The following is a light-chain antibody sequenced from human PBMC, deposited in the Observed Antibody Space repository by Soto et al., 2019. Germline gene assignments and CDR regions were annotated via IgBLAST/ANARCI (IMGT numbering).Light chain of an antibody. CDR1: QSLSRNY. V-gene: IGKV3-20*01. J-gene: IGKJ1*01. CDR3: QQYDNSPLT. Sequence: EIVLTQSPGTLSLSPGEGATLSCRASQSLSRNYLAWYQHKPGQAPRLLIYTASNRATGVPPRFSGSGSGTDITLTISRLEPEDFALYYCQQYDNSPLTFGQGTKV. CDR2: TAS.